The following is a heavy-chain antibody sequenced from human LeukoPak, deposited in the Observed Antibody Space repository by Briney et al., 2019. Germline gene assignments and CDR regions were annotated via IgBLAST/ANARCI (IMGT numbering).Heavy chain of an antibody. D-gene: IGHD6-6*01. CDR2: ISSSSSYI. J-gene: IGHJ4*02. Sequence: GGSLRLSCAASGFTFSSYSMNWVRQAPGKGLEWVSSISSSSSYIYYADSVEGRFTISRDNAKNSLYLQMNSLRAEDTAVYYCASSSQDPGRSRPVDYWGQGTLVTVSS. V-gene: IGHV3-21*01. CDR1: GFTFSSYS. CDR3: ASSSQDPGRSRPVDY.